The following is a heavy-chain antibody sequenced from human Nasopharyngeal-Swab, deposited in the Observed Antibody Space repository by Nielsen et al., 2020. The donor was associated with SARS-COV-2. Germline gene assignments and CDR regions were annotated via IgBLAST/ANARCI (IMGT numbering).Heavy chain of an antibody. D-gene: IGHD3-3*01. Sequence: SETLSLTCTVSGGSISSYYWSWIRQPPGKGQEWIGYIYYSGSTNYNPSLKSRVTISVATSKNQFSLKLSYVTAADTAVYYCARILTSFGVVASYYFDYWGQGTLVTVSS. CDR3: ARILTSFGVVASYYFDY. CDR2: IYYSGST. CDR1: GGSISSYY. J-gene: IGHJ4*02. V-gene: IGHV4-59*01.